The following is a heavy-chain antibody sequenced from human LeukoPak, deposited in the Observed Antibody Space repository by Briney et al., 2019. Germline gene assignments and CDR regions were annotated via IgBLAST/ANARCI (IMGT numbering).Heavy chain of an antibody. CDR2: INHSGST. Sequence: SETLSLTCAVYGWSFSGYYWSWIRQPPGKGLEWIGEINHSGSTNYNPSLKSRVTISVDTSKNQFSLKLSSVTAADTAVYYCARGLGYCSGGSCYMFRYFDYWGQGTLVTVSS. D-gene: IGHD2-15*01. V-gene: IGHV4-34*01. CDR1: GWSFSGYY. CDR3: ARGLGYCSGGSCYMFRYFDY. J-gene: IGHJ4*02.